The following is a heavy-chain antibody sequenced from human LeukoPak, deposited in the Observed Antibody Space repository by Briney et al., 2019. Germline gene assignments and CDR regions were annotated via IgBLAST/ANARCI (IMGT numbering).Heavy chain of an antibody. J-gene: IGHJ4*02. CDR1: GFTFDDYG. Sequence: GGSLRLSCAASGFTFDDYGMSWVSQAPGKRLEWVSGINWNGGSTGYADSVKGRFTISRDNAKNSLYLQMNSLRAEDTALYYCARGVYNGDYAEVVDYWGQGTLVTVSS. CDR2: INWNGGST. V-gene: IGHV3-20*04. CDR3: ARGVYNGDYAEVVDY. D-gene: IGHD4-17*01.